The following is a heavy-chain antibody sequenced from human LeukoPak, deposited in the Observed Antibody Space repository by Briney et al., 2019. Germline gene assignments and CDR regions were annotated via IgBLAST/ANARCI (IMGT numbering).Heavy chain of an antibody. D-gene: IGHD5-18*01. CDR1: GYTFTSYG. V-gene: IGHV1-18*01. CDR3: AKRRDTAMVNWFDP. Sequence: ASVKVSCKASGYTFTSYGISWVRQAPGQGLEWMGWISAYNGNTNYAQKLQGRVTMTTDTSTSTAYMELSSLRSEDTAVYYCAKRRDTAMVNWFDPWGQGTLVTVSS. CDR2: ISAYNGNT. J-gene: IGHJ5*02.